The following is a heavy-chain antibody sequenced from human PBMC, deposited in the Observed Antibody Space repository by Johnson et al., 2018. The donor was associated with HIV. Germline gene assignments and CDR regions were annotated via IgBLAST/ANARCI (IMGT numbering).Heavy chain of an antibody. CDR3: ARGIQPDAFDI. CDR1: GFTFSSYA. V-gene: IGHV3-30-3*01. D-gene: IGHD2-2*01. Sequence: GGVVQPGGSLRLSCAASGFTFSSYAMHWVRQAPGKGLEWVAVISYDGSNKYYADSVKGRFTISRDNSKNTLYLQMNSLRAEDTAVYYCARGIQPDAFDIWGQGTMVTVSS. J-gene: IGHJ3*02. CDR2: ISYDGSNK.